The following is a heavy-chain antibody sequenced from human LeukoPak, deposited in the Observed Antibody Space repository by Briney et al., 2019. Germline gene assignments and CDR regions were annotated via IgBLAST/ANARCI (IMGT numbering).Heavy chain of an antibody. CDR1: GYTFTSYD. CDR3: ARGSTSDWPLDH. J-gene: IGHJ4*02. CDR2: MNPNSGNT. Sequence: GASVKVSCKASGYTFTSYDINWVRQATGQGLEWMGWMNPNSGNTGYAQKFQGRVAMTRDTSASTAYIELRSLRSEDTAMYYCARGSTSDWPLDHWGQETLVTISS. D-gene: IGHD2-2*01. V-gene: IGHV1-8*01.